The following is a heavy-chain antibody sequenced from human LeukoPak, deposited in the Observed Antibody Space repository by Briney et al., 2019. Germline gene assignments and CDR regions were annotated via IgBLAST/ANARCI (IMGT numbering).Heavy chain of an antibody. D-gene: IGHD1-20*01. J-gene: IGHJ4*02. V-gene: IGHV4-61*02. CDR1: GGSISSGSYY. Sequence: SETLSLTCTVSGGSISSGSYYWSWIRQPAGKGLEWIGRIYTSGSTNYNPSLKSRVTISVDTSKNQFSLKLSSVTAADTAVYYCARDPLITGTAGFDYWGQGTLVTVSS. CDR3: ARDPLITGTAGFDY. CDR2: IYTSGST.